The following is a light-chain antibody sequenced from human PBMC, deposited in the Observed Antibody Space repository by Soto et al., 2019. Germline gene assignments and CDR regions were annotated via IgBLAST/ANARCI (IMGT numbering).Light chain of an antibody. Sequence: DIPLTQSQSSLSASVGVRVTVPCRASQSIRAYLNWYQQKPGKAPKLLIYAAASLQSGVPSRVNGRGSGTDFTLTISSLQPEDLATYYSQQSFSTPFTVGPGTKVDIK. J-gene: IGKJ3*01. CDR3: QQSFSTPFT. CDR2: AAA. V-gene: IGKV1-39*01. CDR1: QSIRAY.